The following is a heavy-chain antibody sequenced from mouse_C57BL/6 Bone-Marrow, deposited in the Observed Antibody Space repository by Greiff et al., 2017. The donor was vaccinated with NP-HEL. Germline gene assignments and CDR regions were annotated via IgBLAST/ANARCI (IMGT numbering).Heavy chain of an antibody. CDR2: IHPNSGST. D-gene: IGHD1-1*02. CDR3: ARHWYKAWFAY. J-gene: IGHJ3*01. CDR1: GYTFTSYW. V-gene: IGHV1-64*01. Sequence: QVQLKQPGAELVKPGASVKLSCKASGYTFTSYWMHWVKQRPGQGLEWIGMIHPNSGSTNYNEKFKSKATLTVDKSSSTAYMQLSSLTSEDSAVYYGARHWYKAWFAYWGQGTLVTVSA.